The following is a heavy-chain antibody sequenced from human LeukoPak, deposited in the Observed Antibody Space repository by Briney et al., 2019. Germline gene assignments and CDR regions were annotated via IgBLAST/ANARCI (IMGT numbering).Heavy chain of an antibody. CDR3: ARDRGNLDAFDI. CDR1: GFTFSSYS. D-gene: IGHD4-23*01. Sequence: GGSLRLSCAASGFTFSSYSMNWVRQAPGKGLEGVSSISTSSNYIYYAHSVKGLFTISRDNAKNPLYLQMNSLSAEDTAVYYCARDRGNLDAFDIWGQGTMVTVSS. J-gene: IGHJ3*02. CDR2: ISTSSNYI. V-gene: IGHV3-21*01.